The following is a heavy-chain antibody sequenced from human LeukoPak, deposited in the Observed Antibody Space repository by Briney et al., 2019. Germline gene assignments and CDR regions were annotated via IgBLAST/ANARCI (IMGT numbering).Heavy chain of an antibody. CDR3: ARGGDGDILTGLVFDY. V-gene: IGHV1-18*01. CDR2: ISDYNGNT. D-gene: IGHD3-9*01. CDR1: GYRFTSYG. Sequence: ASVNVSCKASGYRFTSYGLSWLRQAPGQGLEWMGWISDYNGNTSYTQKLQGRVTMTTDTSASTAYMGLRSLRSDDTAVYYCARGGDGDILTGLVFDYWGQGTLVTVSS. J-gene: IGHJ4*02.